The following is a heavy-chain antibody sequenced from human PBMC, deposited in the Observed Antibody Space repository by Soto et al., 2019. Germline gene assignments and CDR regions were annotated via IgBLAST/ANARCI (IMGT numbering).Heavy chain of an antibody. D-gene: IGHD3-22*01. CDR3: AKDYYDSSGYYEAPFDY. V-gene: IGHV3-23*01. CDR2: ISGSGGST. J-gene: IGHJ4*02. Sequence: GGSLRLSCAASGFTFSSYAMSWVRQAPGKGLEWVSAISGSGGSTYYADSVKGRFTISRDNSKNTLYLQMNSLRAEDTAVYYCAKDYYDSSGYYEAPFDYWGQGTLVTVSS. CDR1: GFTFSSYA.